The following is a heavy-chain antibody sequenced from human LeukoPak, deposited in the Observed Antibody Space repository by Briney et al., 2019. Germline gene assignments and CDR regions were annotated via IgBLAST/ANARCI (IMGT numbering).Heavy chain of an antibody. Sequence: SETLSLTCTVSSGSISSGDYYWSWIRQHPGKGLEWIGYIHYSGSTYYNPSLKSRVTISVGTSKNQFSLKMRSVTAADTAVYYCARAHYTDPNWFDPWGQGTLVTVSS. CDR1: SGSISSGDYY. CDR3: ARAHYTDPNWFDP. V-gene: IGHV4-31*03. J-gene: IGHJ5*02. D-gene: IGHD4-11*01. CDR2: IHYSGST.